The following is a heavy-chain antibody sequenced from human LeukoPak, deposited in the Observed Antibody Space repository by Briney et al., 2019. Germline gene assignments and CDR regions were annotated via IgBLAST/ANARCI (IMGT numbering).Heavy chain of an antibody. J-gene: IGHJ4*02. D-gene: IGHD4-17*01. Sequence: PGGSLRLSCAASGFTFSTYSMNWVRQAPGKGLEWVSFISSSSSYIYYADSVKGRFTISRDNSKNTLHLQMSSLRADDSALYYCARFGDYGEYWGQGTLVIVSS. CDR2: ISSSSSYI. CDR3: ARFGDYGEY. CDR1: GFTFSTYS. V-gene: IGHV3-21*04.